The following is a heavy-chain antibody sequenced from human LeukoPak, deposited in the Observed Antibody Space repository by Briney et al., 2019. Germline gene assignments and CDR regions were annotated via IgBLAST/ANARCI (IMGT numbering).Heavy chain of an antibody. CDR3: AREMLDSSSWYGYFDY. Sequence: GASVKVSCKASGGTFSSYAISWVRQAPGQGLEWMGGIIPIFGTANYAQKFQGRVTITADESTSTAYMELSSLRSEDTAVYYCAREMLDSSSWYGYFDYWGQGTLVTVSS. V-gene: IGHV1-69*13. J-gene: IGHJ4*02. D-gene: IGHD6-13*01. CDR2: IIPIFGTA. CDR1: GGTFSSYA.